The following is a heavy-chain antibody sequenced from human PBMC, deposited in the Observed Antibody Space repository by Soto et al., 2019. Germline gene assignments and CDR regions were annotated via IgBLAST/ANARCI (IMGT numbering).Heavy chain of an antibody. V-gene: IGHV1-2*02. CDR1: GYTFTDYY. Sequence: GASVKVSCKASGYTFTDYYMHWVRRAPGQGLEWMGWINDNSGATRYSQRFQGRVTLTRDTSISTAYMGLSSLRPEDTAMYYCARVAYWGPGTQVTVSS. J-gene: IGHJ4*02. CDR2: INDNSGAT. CDR3: ARVAY.